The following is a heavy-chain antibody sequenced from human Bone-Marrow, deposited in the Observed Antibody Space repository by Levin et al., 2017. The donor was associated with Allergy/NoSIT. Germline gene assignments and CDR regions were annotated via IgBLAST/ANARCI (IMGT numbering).Heavy chain of an antibody. CDR3: ARRPNKDSGNYYSLDY. Sequence: ASVKVSCAASEFTFSNYAMNWVRQAPGKGLEWLSYISSPGTTTHYADSVRGRFTISRDNGKNSLFLQMNSLRAEDTAVYYCARRPNKDSGNYYSLDYWGQGTLVTVSS. V-gene: IGHV3-48*01. CDR2: ISSPGTTT. CDR1: EFTFSNYA. J-gene: IGHJ4*02. D-gene: IGHD1-26*01.